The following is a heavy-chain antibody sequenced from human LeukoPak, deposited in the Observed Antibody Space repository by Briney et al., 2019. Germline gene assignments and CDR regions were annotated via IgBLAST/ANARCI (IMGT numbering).Heavy chain of an antibody. CDR1: GGSISSTSYY. Sequence: SETLSLTCTVSGGSISSTSYYWGWIRQPPGKGLEWIGSIHYSGITYYNPSLKSRVTISVDTSKNQFSLKLSSVTAADTAVYYCARGPAPYYYYMDVWGKGTTVTVSS. J-gene: IGHJ6*03. CDR2: IHYSGIT. V-gene: IGHV4-39*07. CDR3: ARGPAPYYYYMDV. D-gene: IGHD2-2*01.